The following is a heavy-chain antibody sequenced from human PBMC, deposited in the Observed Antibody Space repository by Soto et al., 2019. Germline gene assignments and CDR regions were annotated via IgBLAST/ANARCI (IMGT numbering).Heavy chain of an antibody. CDR1: GFTFSSFE. D-gene: IGHD2-21*01. CDR2: IDSTGSLI. J-gene: IGHJ4*02. CDR3: AREEVNCGGDCFVH. V-gene: IGHV3-48*03. Sequence: GGSLRLSCAASGFTFSSFEFNWVRQAPGKGLEWVSYIDSTGSLIYYADSVKGRFTISRDNAKNSLYLQMNSLRAEDTAVYYCAREEVNCGGDCFVHWGQGILVTVSS.